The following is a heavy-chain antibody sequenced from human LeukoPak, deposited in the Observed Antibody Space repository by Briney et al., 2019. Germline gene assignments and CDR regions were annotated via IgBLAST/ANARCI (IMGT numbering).Heavy chain of an antibody. CDR2: IYYSGST. CDR3: ARPVNNDNSGDPDTFDM. J-gene: IGHJ3*02. V-gene: IGHV4-59*11. CDR1: GDSISRHY. D-gene: IGHD3-22*01. Sequence: SETLSLTCTVSGDSISRHYWSWIRQPPGKGLEWIGYIYYSGSTRYNPSLQSRVTISLDTSKNQFSLKLTSVTAADTAVYSCARPVNNDNSGDPDTFDMWGQGTMVIVSS.